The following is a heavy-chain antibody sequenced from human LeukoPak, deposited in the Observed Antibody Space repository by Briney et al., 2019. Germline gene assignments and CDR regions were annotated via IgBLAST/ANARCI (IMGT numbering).Heavy chain of an antibody. CDR3: ARDRERRGIDY. D-gene: IGHD1-1*01. Sequence: SETLSLTCTVSGGSISSHYWSWIRQPPGKGLEWIGYIYYSGSTYYNPSLKSRVTISVDTSKNQFSLKLSSVTAADTAVYYCARDRERRGIDYWDQGTLVTVSS. CDR1: GGSISSHY. CDR2: IYYSGST. V-gene: IGHV4-59*11. J-gene: IGHJ4*02.